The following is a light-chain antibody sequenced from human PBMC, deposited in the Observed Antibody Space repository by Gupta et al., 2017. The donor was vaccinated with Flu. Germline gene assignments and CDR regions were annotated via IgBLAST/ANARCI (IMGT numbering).Light chain of an antibody. J-gene: IGLJ3*02. V-gene: IGLV3-21*02. CDR3: QVWDSSSDQEV. CDR1: NIGGKS. CDR2: DDT. Sequence: GQTASITCGGNNIGGKSVHWYQQKPGQAPVLVVCDDTDRPSGIPERFSGSNSGNTATLTISRVEAGDEADYYCQVWDSSSDQEVFGGGTKLTVL.